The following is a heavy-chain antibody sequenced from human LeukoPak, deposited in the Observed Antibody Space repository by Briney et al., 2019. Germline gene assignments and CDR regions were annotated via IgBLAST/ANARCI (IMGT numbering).Heavy chain of an antibody. V-gene: IGHV3-66*01. CDR3: ARDLLEWYFDY. D-gene: IGHD3-3*01. J-gene: IGHJ4*02. CDR1: GLTVSSTY. CDR2: IYGGGST. Sequence: GGSLRLSCAASGLTVSSTYVSWVRQTPGKGLEWVSVIYGGGSTYYADSVKGRFTISRDNSKNTLYLQMNSLRAEDTAVYYCARDLLEWYFDYWGQGTLVTVSS.